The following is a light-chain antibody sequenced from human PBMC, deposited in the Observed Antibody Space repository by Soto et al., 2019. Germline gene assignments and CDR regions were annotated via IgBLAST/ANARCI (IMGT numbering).Light chain of an antibody. CDR2: DVY. CDR3: SSYPPSSSYV. V-gene: IGLV2-14*01. Sequence: QSALTQPASVSGSPGQSTTISCTGTSSDVGGFNYVSWYQQHPGKAPKLLIFDVYSRPSGISNRFSGSKSGNTASLTISGLQAEDEADYYCSSYPPSSSYVFGAGTKVTVL. CDR1: SSDVGGFNY. J-gene: IGLJ1*01.